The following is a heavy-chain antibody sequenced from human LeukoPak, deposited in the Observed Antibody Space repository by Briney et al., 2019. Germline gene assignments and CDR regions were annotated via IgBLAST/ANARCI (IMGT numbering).Heavy chain of an antibody. CDR2: ISWNSGSI. V-gene: IGHV3-9*01. CDR1: GFTFDTYW. J-gene: IGHJ4*02. CDR3: ATSSSHFDY. Sequence: QPGGSLRLSCVASGFTFDTYWMHWVRQAPGKGLEWVSGISWNSGSIGYADSVKGRFTISRDNAKNSLYLQMNSLRAEDTALYYCATSSSHFDYWGQGTLVTVSS. D-gene: IGHD6-13*01.